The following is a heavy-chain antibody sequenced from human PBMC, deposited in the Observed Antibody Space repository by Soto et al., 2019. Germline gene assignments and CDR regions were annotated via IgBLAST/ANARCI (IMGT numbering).Heavy chain of an antibody. CDR2: ISYDGSNK. Sequence: LSLTCAASGFTFSSYAMHWVRQAPGKGLEWVAVISYDGSNKYYADSVKGRFTISRDNSKNTLYLQMNSLRAEDTAVYYCARDLFTMIVVVIKHWGQGTLVTVSS. J-gene: IGHJ4*02. CDR3: ARDLFTMIVVVIKH. V-gene: IGHV3-30-3*01. D-gene: IGHD3-22*01. CDR1: GFTFSSYA.